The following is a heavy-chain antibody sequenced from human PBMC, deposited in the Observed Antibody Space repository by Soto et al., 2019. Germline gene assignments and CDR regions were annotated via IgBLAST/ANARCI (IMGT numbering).Heavy chain of an antibody. D-gene: IGHD2-2*01. CDR1: GYTFTGYY. Sequence: ASVKVSCKASGYTFTGYYMHWVRHAPGQGLEWMGWINPNSGGTNYAQKFQGWVTMTRDTSISTAYMELSRLRSDDTAVYYCARSLGYQLPYYYYYGMDVWGQGTTVTVSS. J-gene: IGHJ6*02. CDR3: ARSLGYQLPYYYYYGMDV. V-gene: IGHV1-2*04. CDR2: INPNSGGT.